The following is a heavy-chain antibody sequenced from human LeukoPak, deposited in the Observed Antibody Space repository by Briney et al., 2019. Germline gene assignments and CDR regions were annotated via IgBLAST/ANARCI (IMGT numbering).Heavy chain of an antibody. D-gene: IGHD3-10*01. Sequence: PGGSLRLSCAASGFTLSSYAMTWVRQAPGRGLEWVSSVDGGGGGTYYADSVKGRFTISRDNSKNTLYLQMNSLRAEDTAVYYCAKDVLGSEDYWGQGTLVTVSS. V-gene: IGHV3-23*01. CDR1: GFTLSSYA. J-gene: IGHJ4*02. CDR3: AKDVLGSEDY. CDR2: VDGGGGGT.